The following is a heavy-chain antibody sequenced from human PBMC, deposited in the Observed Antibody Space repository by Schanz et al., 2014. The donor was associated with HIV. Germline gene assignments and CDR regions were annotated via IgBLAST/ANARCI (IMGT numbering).Heavy chain of an antibody. CDR1: GFTFSYYG. CDR2: IWYDGRNK. CDR3: ARVKDTNDPYYFDY. J-gene: IGHJ4*02. V-gene: IGHV3-33*01. D-gene: IGHD1-1*01. Sequence: QVQLVESGGGVVQPGRSLRLSCAASGFTFSYYGMHWGRQAPGKGLEWVAVIWYDGRNKYYADSVKGRFTISRDNSKNTLFLQMNSLRAEDTAMYYCARVKDTNDPYYFDYWGQGTLVTVSS.